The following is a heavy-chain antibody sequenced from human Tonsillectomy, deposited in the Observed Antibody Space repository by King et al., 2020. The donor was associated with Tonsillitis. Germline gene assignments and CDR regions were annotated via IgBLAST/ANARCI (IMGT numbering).Heavy chain of an antibody. J-gene: IGHJ4*02. CDR2: IYYSGST. CDR3: ARPYPRRGRPQRDFDY. D-gene: IGHD5-12*01. Sequence: QLQESGPGLVKPSETLSFTCTVSGGSISSSSYYWGWIRQPPGKGLEWIGSIYYSGSTYLNPSLKSRVTISIDTSKNKFSLRLSSVTAADTAVYYCARPYPRRGRPQRDFDYWGQGTLVTVSS. V-gene: IGHV4-39*07. CDR1: GGSISSSSYY.